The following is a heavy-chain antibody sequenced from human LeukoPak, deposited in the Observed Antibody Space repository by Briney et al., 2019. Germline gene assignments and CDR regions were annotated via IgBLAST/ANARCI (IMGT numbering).Heavy chain of an antibody. CDR3: ARDKNYRFDY. CDR2: IGANSGNT. D-gene: IGHD5-24*01. CDR1: GYTFTDDG. Sequence: ASVKVSCKASGYTFTDDGISWVRQAPGEGLEWMGWIGANSGNTKYAQRFQGRVTMTTETSSSTVYMELRSLRSDDTAVYYCARDKNYRFDYWGQGTLVTVPS. J-gene: IGHJ4*02. V-gene: IGHV1-18*01.